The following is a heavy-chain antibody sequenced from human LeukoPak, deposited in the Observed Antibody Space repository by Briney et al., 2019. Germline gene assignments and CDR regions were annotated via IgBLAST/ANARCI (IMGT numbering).Heavy chain of an antibody. CDR3: ASRVGVAGTFDAFDL. Sequence: GESLKISCATSGYNFPRHWIGWVRQMPGKGLEYVDVIFPDDSETRYGPSSEGHVTISADTSINTAYLQWRSLQASDTAMYFCASRVGVAGTFDAFDLWGPGTMVTVPS. J-gene: IGHJ3*01. CDR2: IFPDDSET. CDR1: GYNFPRHW. D-gene: IGHD2-21*02. V-gene: IGHV5-51*01.